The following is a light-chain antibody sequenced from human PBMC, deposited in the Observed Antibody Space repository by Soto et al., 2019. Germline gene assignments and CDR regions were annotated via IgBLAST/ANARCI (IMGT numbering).Light chain of an antibody. Sequence: DIQMTQSPSSLSASVGDRVTITCRASQTITTYLNWYQHKPGKAPKLLIYAAISLQSGVPSRLSGSGFGTDFTLTISSLQPEDFATYYCQQTYSTPHTFGQGTKVDIK. CDR3: QQTYSTPHT. CDR2: AAI. V-gene: IGKV1-39*01. CDR1: QTITTY. J-gene: IGKJ2*01.